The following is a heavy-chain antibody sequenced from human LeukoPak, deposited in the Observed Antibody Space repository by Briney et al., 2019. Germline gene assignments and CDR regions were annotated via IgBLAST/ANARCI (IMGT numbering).Heavy chain of an antibody. Sequence: GASVKVSCKASGYTFTSYGISWVRQAPGQGLEWMGWISAYNDNTNYAQKLQGRVTMTTDTSTSTAYMELRSLRSDDTAVYYCARGRLSYGYCSSTSCLGGNWFDPWGQGTLVTVSS. D-gene: IGHD2-2*01. CDR2: ISAYNDNT. J-gene: IGHJ5*02. V-gene: IGHV1-18*01. CDR3: ARGRLSYGYCSSTSCLGGNWFDP. CDR1: GYTFTSYG.